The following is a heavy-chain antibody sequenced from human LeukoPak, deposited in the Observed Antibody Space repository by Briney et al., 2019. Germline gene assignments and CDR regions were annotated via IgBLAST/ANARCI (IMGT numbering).Heavy chain of an antibody. Sequence: GASVKVSCKASGYTFTSYDIKWVRQATGQGVEWLGWMNPNRGNTGYAQKFQGRVTMTRNTSISTAYMELSSLRSEDTAVYYCARAATRNLIKRRYWFDSWGQGTLVTVSS. CDR1: GYTFTSYD. V-gene: IGHV1-8*01. J-gene: IGHJ5*01. D-gene: IGHD3-10*01. CDR2: MNPNRGNT. CDR3: ARAATRNLIKRRYWFDS.